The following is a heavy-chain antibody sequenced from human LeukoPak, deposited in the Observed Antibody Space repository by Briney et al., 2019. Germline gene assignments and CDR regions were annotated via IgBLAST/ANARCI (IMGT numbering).Heavy chain of an antibody. D-gene: IGHD2-2*01. Sequence: ASVKVSCKVSGYTFTGYYMHWVRQAPGQGLEWMGWINPNSGGTNYAQKFQGRVTMTRDTSISTAYMELSRLRSDDTAVYYCARRAVVVPAAIAATPDNWFDPWGQGTLVTVSS. CDR2: INPNSGGT. CDR3: ARRAVVVPAAIAATPDNWFDP. CDR1: GYTFTGYY. J-gene: IGHJ5*02. V-gene: IGHV1-2*02.